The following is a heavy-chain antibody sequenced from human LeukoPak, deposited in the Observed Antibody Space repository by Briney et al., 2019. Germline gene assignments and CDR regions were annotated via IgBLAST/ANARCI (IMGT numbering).Heavy chain of an antibody. J-gene: IGHJ4*02. CDR1: GFTISNAW. Sequence: PGGSLRLSCAASGFTISNAWMSWVRQAPGKGLEWVGRIKSKTDGGTTDYAAPVKGRFTISRDDSKNTLYLQMNSLKTEDTAVYYCTTHYYDSSEDYWGQGTLVTVSS. CDR2: IKSKTDGGTT. CDR3: TTHYYDSSEDY. V-gene: IGHV3-15*01. D-gene: IGHD3-22*01.